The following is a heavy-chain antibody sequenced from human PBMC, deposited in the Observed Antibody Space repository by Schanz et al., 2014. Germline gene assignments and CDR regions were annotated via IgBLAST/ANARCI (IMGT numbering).Heavy chain of an antibody. CDR3: AKCIGWYGRCAFDI. CDR2: IYSGGST. CDR1: GFTVSSNY. Sequence: EVQLVESGGCLVQPGGSLRLSCAASGFTVSSNYMSWVRQAPGKGLEWVAVIYSGGSTFYTDSVKGRCTISRDNSKNTLYLQMNSLIAEDTAVYYCAKCIGWYGRCAFDIWGQGTMVTVSS. J-gene: IGHJ3*02. D-gene: IGHD6-19*01. V-gene: IGHV3-66*01.